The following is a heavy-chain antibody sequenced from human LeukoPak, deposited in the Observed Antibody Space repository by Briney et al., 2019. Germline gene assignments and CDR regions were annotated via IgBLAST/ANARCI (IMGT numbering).Heavy chain of an antibody. CDR3: ARRRIVGSTDDAFDI. V-gene: IGHV3-30-3*01. D-gene: IGHD1-26*01. CDR2: ISSDGNTK. Sequence: GGSLRLSCAASGFTFSSYWMNWVRQAPGKGLEWAAVISSDGNTKYYADSVKGRFTISRDNSNNTLYLQMNSLRADDTAIYYCARRRIVGSTDDAFDIWGQGTMVTLSS. CDR1: GFTFSSYW. J-gene: IGHJ3*02.